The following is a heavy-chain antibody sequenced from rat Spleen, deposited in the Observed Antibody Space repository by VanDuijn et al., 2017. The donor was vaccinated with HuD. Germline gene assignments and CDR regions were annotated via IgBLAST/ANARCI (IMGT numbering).Heavy chain of an antibody. V-gene: IGHV5-31*01. D-gene: IGHD1-11*01. Sequence: EVQLVESGGGLVQPGGSLKLSCVASGFTFNNYWMTWIRQAPGKGLEWVATISSDGTSTYYRDSLKGRFTISRDNAKSTLYLQMDSLRSEETATYFCARDIYGGYSELDYFAYWGQGTLITVSS. CDR3: ARDIYGGYSELDYFAY. J-gene: IGHJ3*01. CDR2: ISSDGTST. CDR1: GFTFNNYW.